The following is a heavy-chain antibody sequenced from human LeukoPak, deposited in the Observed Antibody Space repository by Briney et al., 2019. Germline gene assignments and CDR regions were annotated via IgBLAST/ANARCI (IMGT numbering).Heavy chain of an antibody. Sequence: SETLSLTCAVYGGSFSGYYWSWIRQPPGKGLEWIGEINHSGSTNYNPSLKSRVTISVDTSKNQFSLKLSSVTAADTAVYYCARLPYDSGSEIDDYWGQGTLVTVSS. V-gene: IGHV4-34*01. CDR2: INHSGST. D-gene: IGHD3-10*01. CDR1: GGSFSGYY. J-gene: IGHJ4*02. CDR3: ARLPYDSGSEIDDY.